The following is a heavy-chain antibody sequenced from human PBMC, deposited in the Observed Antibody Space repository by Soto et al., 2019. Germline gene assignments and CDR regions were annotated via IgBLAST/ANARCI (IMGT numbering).Heavy chain of an antibody. CDR2: IFSNDEK. CDR3: ARTLRYNWKHPPWFDP. J-gene: IGHJ5*02. V-gene: IGHV2-26*01. D-gene: IGHD1-20*01. CDR1: GFSLSNARMG. Sequence: SGPTLVNPTETLTLTCTVSGFSLSNARMGVSWIRQPPGKALEWLAHIFSNDEKCYSTSLKSRLTISKDTSKSQVVLTMTNMDPVDTATYYCARTLRYNWKHPPWFDPWGQGTLVTVSS.